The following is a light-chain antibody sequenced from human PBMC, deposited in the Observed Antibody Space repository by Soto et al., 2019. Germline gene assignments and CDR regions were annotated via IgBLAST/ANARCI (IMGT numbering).Light chain of an antibody. Sequence: EIVLTQSPGTLSLSPGARATLSCRASQSISSSNVAWYQQKPGQAPRLLMYGIYSRATGTPGRFGGSGSGTDFTLTISGLEPEDFAVYYCQLYGRSLTFGPGTKVDLK. V-gene: IGKV3-20*01. CDR3: QLYGRSLT. CDR2: GIY. J-gene: IGKJ3*01. CDR1: QSISSSN.